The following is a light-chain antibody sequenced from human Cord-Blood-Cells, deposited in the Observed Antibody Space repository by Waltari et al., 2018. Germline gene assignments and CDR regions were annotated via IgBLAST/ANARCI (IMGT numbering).Light chain of an antibody. CDR1: QSISSY. J-gene: IGKJ1*01. Sequence: DIQMTQSPSSLSASVGARVAITCRASQSISSYLNWYQQKPGKAPKLLIYAASSLQSGVPSRFSGSGSGTDFTLTISSLQPEDVATYYCQKYNSAPRTFGQGTKVEIK. V-gene: IGKV1-39*01. CDR3: QKYNSAPRT. CDR2: AAS.